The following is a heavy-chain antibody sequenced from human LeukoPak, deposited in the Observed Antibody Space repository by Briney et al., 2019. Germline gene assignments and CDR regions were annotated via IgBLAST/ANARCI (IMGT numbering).Heavy chain of an antibody. V-gene: IGHV1-46*01. CDR1: GYTFTSYY. CDR2: INPSGGST. D-gene: IGHD4-23*01. J-gene: IGHJ3*02. Sequence: ASVKVSCKASGYTFTSYYMHWVRQAPGQGLEWMGIINPSGGSTSYAQKFQGRVTMTTDTSTSTVYMELSSLRSEDTAVYYCARDTGGGNSADAFDIWGQGTLVTVSS. CDR3: ARDTGGGNSADAFDI.